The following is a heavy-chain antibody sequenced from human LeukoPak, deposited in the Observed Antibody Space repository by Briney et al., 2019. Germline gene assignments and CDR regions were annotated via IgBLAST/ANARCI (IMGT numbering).Heavy chain of an antibody. CDR2: IYYSGST. D-gene: IGHD6-13*01. V-gene: IGHV4-59*11. Sequence: SETPSLTCTVSGGSISSHYWGWIRQPPGKGLEWIGYIYYSGSTNYNPSLKSRVTISVDTSKNQFSLKLSSVTAADTAVYYCARGAFFYPRQQDPNWFDPWGQGTLVTVSS. J-gene: IGHJ5*02. CDR1: GGSISSHY. CDR3: ARGAFFYPRQQDPNWFDP.